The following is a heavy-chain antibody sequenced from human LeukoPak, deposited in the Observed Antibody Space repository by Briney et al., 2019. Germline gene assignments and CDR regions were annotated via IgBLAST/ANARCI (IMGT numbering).Heavy chain of an antibody. CDR1: GLTFRTYW. J-gene: IGHJ4*02. CDR2: IKQDGSEK. Sequence: GGSLRLSCAASGLTFRTYWMSWVRQAPGKGVEGVANIKQDGSEKYYVDSGKGRFTISRDNAKNSLYLQMNSLRVEDTAVYYCARDAYYHDSSGYCIFDYWGQGTLVTVSS. D-gene: IGHD3-22*01. V-gene: IGHV3-7*01. CDR3: ARDAYYHDSSGYCIFDY.